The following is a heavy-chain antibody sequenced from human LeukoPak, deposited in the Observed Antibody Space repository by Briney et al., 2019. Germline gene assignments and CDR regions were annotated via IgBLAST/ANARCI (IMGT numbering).Heavy chain of an antibody. J-gene: IGHJ5*02. D-gene: IGHD3-10*01. CDR1: GGSLSGYY. V-gene: IGHV4-34*01. Sequence: SETLSLTCAVYGGSLSGYYWSWIRQPPGKGLEWIGEINHSGSTNYNPSLKSRVTISVDTSKNQFSLKLSSVTAADTAVYYCARGIGGLGSLRVYNWFDPWGQGTLVTVSS. CDR3: ARGIGGLGSLRVYNWFDP. CDR2: INHSGST.